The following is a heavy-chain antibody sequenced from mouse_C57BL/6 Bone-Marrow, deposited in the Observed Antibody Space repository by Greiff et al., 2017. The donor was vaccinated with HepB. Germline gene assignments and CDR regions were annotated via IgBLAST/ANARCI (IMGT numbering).Heavy chain of an antibody. V-gene: IGHV5-16*01. CDR3: ARDRDSSGYLFDY. Sequence: EVQRVESEGGLVQPGSSMKLSCTASGFTFSDYYMAWVRQVPEKGLEWVANINYDGSSTYYLDSLKSRFIISRDNAKNILYLQISSLKSEDTATYYCARDRDSSGYLFDYWGQGTTLTVSS. D-gene: IGHD3-2*02. CDR1: GFTFSDYY. J-gene: IGHJ2*01. CDR2: INYDGSST.